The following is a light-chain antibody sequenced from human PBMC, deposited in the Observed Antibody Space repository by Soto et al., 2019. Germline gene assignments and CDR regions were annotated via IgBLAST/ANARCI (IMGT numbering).Light chain of an antibody. CDR2: EVS. Sequence: QSALTQPASVSGSPGQSITISCTGTSSDVGSYNLVSWYQQHPGKAPKHMISEVSKRPSGVSNRFSGSKSGNTASLTISGLQAEDEADYYCCSYAGSSTYVFGTGTKLTVL. CDR1: SSDVGSYNL. CDR3: CSYAGSSTYV. J-gene: IGLJ1*01. V-gene: IGLV2-23*02.